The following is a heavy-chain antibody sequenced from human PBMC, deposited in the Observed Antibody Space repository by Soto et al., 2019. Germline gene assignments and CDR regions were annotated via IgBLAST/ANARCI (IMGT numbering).Heavy chain of an antibody. CDR1: GGSFSGYY. D-gene: IGHD3-22*01. CDR2: LNHTGST. CDR3: ARGITTLVAQRDAPDKYNCDS. V-gene: IGHV4-34*01. Sequence: PSETLSLPWAAYGGSFSGYYWRWISQPPGKPQEWIGELNHTGSTNYDPSLKSRVTMSVDTSKNQFSLKLSSVTAADTAVYSCARGITTLVAQRDAPDKYNCDSWGRGTLVTVSS. J-gene: IGHJ4*02.